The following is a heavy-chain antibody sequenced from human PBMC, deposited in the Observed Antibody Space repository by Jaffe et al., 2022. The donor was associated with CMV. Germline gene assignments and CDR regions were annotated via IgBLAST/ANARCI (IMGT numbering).Heavy chain of an antibody. V-gene: IGHV3-33*01. D-gene: IGHD3-22*01. CDR2: IWYDGSNK. CDR1: GFTFSSYG. CDR3: ARDRSYYDSSSFDY. Sequence: QVQLVESGGGVVQPGRSLRLSCAASGFTFSSYGMHWVRQAPGKGLEWVAVIWYDGSNKYYADSVKGRFTISRDNSKNTLYLQMNSLRAEDTAVYYCARDRSYYDSSSFDYWGQGTLVTVSS. J-gene: IGHJ4*02.